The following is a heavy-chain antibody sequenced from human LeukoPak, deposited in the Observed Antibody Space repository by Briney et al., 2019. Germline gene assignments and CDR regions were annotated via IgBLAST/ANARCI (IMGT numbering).Heavy chain of an antibody. Sequence: GGSLRLSCAASGFTFDDYAMHWVRQAPGKGLEWVSLISGDGGSTYYADSVKGRFTISRDNSKNSLYLQMNSLRTEDTAVYYCARVVAVAGRLGYFDYWGQGTLVTVSS. CDR2: ISGDGGST. D-gene: IGHD6-19*01. J-gene: IGHJ4*02. V-gene: IGHV3-43*02. CDR1: GFTFDDYA. CDR3: ARVVAVAGRLGYFDY.